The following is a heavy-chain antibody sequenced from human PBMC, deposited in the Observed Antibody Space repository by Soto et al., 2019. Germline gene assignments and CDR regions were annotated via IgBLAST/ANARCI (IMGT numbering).Heavy chain of an antibody. CDR3: ACPGRGWFDP. D-gene: IGHD3-10*01. CDR1: GGSISSSSYY. V-gene: IGHV4-39*01. CDR2: IYYSGST. Sequence: SETLSLTCTVSGGSISSSSYYWGWIRQPPGKGLEWIGSIYYSGSTYYNPSLKSRVTISVDTSKNQFSLKLSSVTAADTAVYYCACPGRGWFDPWGQGTLVTVSS. J-gene: IGHJ5*02.